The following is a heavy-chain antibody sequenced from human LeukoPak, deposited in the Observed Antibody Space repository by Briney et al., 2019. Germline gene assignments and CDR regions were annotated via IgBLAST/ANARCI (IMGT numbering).Heavy chain of an antibody. CDR1: GGSISSGGYS. CDR2: IYHSGST. CDR3: ARCYSTTQLGLRRQRACDY. J-gene: IGHJ4*02. V-gene: IGHV4-30-2*01. D-gene: IGHD1/OR15-1a*01. Sequence: KSSETLSLTCTVSGGSISSGGYSWSWIRQPPGKGLEWIGYIYHSGSTYYNPSLKSRVTISVDRSKNQFSLKLSSVTAADTAVYYCARCYSTTQLGLRRQRACDYWGQGTLVTVSS.